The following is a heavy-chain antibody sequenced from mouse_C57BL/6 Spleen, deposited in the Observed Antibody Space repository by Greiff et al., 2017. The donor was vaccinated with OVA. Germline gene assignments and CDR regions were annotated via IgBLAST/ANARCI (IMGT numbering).Heavy chain of an antibody. V-gene: IGHV1-7*01. D-gene: IGHD1-1*01. J-gene: IGHJ4*01. CDR1: GYTFTSYW. CDR3: ASRDSTTVEGDALDY. CDR2: INPSSGYT. Sequence: QVQLQQSGAELAKPGASVKLSCKASGYTFTSYWMHWVKQRPGQGLEWIGYINPSSGYTKYNQKFKDKATLTADKSSSTAYMQLSSLTYEDSAVYYCASRDSTTVEGDALDYWGQGTSVTVSS.